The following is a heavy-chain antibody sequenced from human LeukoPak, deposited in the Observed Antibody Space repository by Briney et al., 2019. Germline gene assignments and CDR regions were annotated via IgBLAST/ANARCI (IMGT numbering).Heavy chain of an antibody. CDR2: IYYSGST. D-gene: IGHD3-10*01. CDR1: GGSISSGGYY. CDR3: ARVGYYGSGSYYGPPLDY. Sequence: PSQTLSLTCTVSGGSISSGGYYWSWIRQHPGKGLEWIGYIYYSGSTNYNPSLKSRVTISVDKSKNQFSLKLSSVTAADTAVYYCARVGYYGSGSYYGPPLDYWGQGTLVTVSS. V-gene: IGHV4-31*03. J-gene: IGHJ4*02.